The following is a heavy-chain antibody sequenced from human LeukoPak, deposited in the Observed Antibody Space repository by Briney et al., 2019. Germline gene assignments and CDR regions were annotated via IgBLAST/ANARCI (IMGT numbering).Heavy chain of an antibody. CDR1: GFTFSDYF. Sequence: GGSLRLSCAASGFTFSDYFMTWVRQAPGKGLECISFTSNSGAYSNYADSVKGRFTVSRDNAMNSLFLQMNSLGMEDTATYYCARARRGKIDSWGQGILVSVSS. V-gene: IGHV3-11*06. CDR3: ARARRGKIDS. D-gene: IGHD1-1*01. J-gene: IGHJ5*01. CDR2: TSNSGAYS.